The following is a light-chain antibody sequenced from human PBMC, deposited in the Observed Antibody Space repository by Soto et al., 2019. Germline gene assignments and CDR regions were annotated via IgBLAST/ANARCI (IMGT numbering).Light chain of an antibody. CDR2: KAS. Sequence: DIQMTQSPSTLSASVGDRVTITCRASQSISSWLAWYKQKPGKAPKLLIYKASSLESGVPSRFSGSGSGTEFTLTISSLQPDDFATYCCQQYNSYPYTFGQGTKLEIK. V-gene: IGKV1-5*03. CDR3: QQYNSYPYT. CDR1: QSISSW. J-gene: IGKJ2*01.